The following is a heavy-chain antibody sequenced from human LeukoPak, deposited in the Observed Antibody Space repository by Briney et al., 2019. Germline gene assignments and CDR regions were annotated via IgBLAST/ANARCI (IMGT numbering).Heavy chain of an antibody. CDR2: IYYSGST. CDR3: PSVAPDYSGTSYYYMAV. J-gene: IGHJ6*03. CDR1: GGSISSGGYF. D-gene: IGHD1-26*01. V-gene: IGHV4-31*03. Sequence: SETLSRTGTVSGGSISSGGYFWSWIRQHPGKGLEWIGYIYYSGSTYYNPALKSRVTILLDTSESQLSLKLSSVTAADTPVYYCPSVAPDYSGTSYYYMAVWAKGPTVTVSS.